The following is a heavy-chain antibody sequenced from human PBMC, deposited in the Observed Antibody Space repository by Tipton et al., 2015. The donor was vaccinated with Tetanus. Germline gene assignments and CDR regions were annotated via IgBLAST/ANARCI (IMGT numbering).Heavy chain of an antibody. J-gene: IGHJ6*02. CDR1: GFTISDHY. CDR3: ASHFWTGYYIRGSYFYGMDV. Sequence: SLRLSCAVSGFTISDHYIDWVRQAPGKGLEWVGRSRNRANNYTPQYAASVKGRFTISRDASSNSVSLQMNSLNTEDTAVYYCASHFWTGYYIRGSYFYGMDVWGQGATVVVSS. CDR2: SRNRANNYTP. D-gene: IGHD3/OR15-3a*01. V-gene: IGHV3-72*01.